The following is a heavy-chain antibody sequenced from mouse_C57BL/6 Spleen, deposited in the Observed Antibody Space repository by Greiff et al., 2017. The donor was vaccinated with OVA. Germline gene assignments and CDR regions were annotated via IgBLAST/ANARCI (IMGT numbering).Heavy chain of an antibody. CDR1: GFTFSSYG. J-gene: IGHJ2*01. D-gene: IGHD1-1*01. Sequence: EVKLVESGGDLVKPGGSLKLSCAASGFTFSSYGMSWVRQTPDKRLEWVATISSGGSYTYYPDSVKGRFTISRDNAKNTLYLQMSSLKSEDTAMYYCARQGITTVYYFDYWGQGTTLTVSS. CDR3: ARQGITTVYYFDY. V-gene: IGHV5-6*01. CDR2: ISSGGSYT.